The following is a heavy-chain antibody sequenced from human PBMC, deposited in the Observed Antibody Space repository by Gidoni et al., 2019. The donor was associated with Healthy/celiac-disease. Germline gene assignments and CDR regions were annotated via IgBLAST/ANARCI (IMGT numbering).Heavy chain of an antibody. D-gene: IGHD1-26*01. CDR2: ISYDGSNK. CDR3: AGELLVDADFDY. V-gene: IGHV3-30*03. Sequence: QVQLVESGGGVVQPGRSLSLSCAASGFPFSSYGMHWFRQAPGQGLAWVAVISYDGSNKYYADSVKGRFTISRDNSKNTLYLQMNSLRAEDTAVYYCAGELLVDADFDYWGQGTLVTVSS. J-gene: IGHJ4*02. CDR1: GFPFSSYG.